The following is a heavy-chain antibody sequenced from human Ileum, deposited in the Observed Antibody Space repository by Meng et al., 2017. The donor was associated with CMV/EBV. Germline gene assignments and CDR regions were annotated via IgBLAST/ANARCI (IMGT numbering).Heavy chain of an antibody. Sequence: LQTEESGPGLGKPSETLFSTCAADGGTISSSCYYWGWIRPAPGKGLAGIGSIYYSGSTYYNPSLKSRVTISVDTSKKQFSLKLSSVTAADTAVYYCARDRGFSRFDPWGQGTLVTVSS. CDR3: ARDRGFSRFDP. CDR2: IYYSGST. V-gene: IGHV4-39*07. J-gene: IGHJ5*02. CDR1: GGTISSSCYY. D-gene: IGHD3-10*01.